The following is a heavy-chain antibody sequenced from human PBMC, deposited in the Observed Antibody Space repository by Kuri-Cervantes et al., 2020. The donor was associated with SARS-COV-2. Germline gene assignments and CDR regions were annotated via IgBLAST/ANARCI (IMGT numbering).Heavy chain of an antibody. J-gene: IGHJ4*02. CDR1: GFAFDDYA. V-gene: IGHV3-9*01. D-gene: IGHD6-13*01. Sequence: SLKISCAASGFAFDDYAMHWVRQAPGKGLEWVSGISWNSGSQGYADSVKGRFTISRDNSKNTLYLQMNSLRAEDTAVYYCAKDARAAAGHFDYWGQGTLVTVSS. CDR2: ISWNSGSQ. CDR3: AKDARAAAGHFDY.